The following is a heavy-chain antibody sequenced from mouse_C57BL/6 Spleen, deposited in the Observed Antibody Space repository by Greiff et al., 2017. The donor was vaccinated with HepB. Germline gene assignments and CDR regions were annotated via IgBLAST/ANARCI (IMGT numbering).Heavy chain of an antibody. CDR3: ARETYVNWYFDV. J-gene: IGHJ1*03. V-gene: IGHV3-6*01. Sequence: EVHLVESGPGLVKPSQSLSLTCSVTGYSITSGYYWNWIRQFPGNKLEWMGYISYDGSNNYNPSLKNRISITRDTSKNQFFLKLNSVTTEDTATYYCARETYVNWYFDVWGTGTTVTVSS. CDR2: ISYDGSN. CDR1: GYSITSGYY. D-gene: IGHD5-1*01.